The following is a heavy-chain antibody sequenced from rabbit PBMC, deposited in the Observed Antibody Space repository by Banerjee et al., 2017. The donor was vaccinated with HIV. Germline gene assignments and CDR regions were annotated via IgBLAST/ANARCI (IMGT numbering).Heavy chain of an antibody. V-gene: IGHV1S40*01. CDR3: ARSGPGSSYAFDL. Sequence: WVRQAPGKGLEWIACIDAGSSGSTYYANWAKGRFTISNTSSTTVTLQMTSLTAADTATYFCARSGPGSSYAFDLWGQGTLVTVS. CDR2: IDAGSSGST. D-gene: IGHD8-1*01. J-gene: IGHJ4*01.